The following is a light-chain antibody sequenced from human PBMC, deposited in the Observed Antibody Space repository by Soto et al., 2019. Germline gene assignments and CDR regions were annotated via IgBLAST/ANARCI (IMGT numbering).Light chain of an antibody. CDR1: QSISG. CDR2: DAS. CDR3: QQRGA. V-gene: IGKV3-11*01. Sequence: EVVLTQSPATLSLSPGERATLSCRSSQSISGLAWYQQKPGQAPRLLICDASNRATDIPARFSGSGSGTDFTLTISSLEPEDFSVYYCQQRGAFGQGTKVEIK. J-gene: IGKJ2*01.